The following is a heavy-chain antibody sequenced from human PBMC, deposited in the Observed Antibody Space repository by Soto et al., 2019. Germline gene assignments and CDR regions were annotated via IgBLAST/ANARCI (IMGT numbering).Heavy chain of an antibody. Sequence: QILLVQSGAEVKKPGASVKVSCKASGYTFTMYGISWVRQAPGQGLEWMGWISGYNGKTRYAEKVQGRVTMTTDTSTSTAYMELRSLGCDDTAVYYCARSPGAVGTTWLDPWGQGSLVTVSS. CDR3: ARSPGAVGTTWLDP. J-gene: IGHJ5*02. CDR1: GYTFTMYG. V-gene: IGHV1-18*01. CDR2: ISGYNGKT. D-gene: IGHD1-7*01.